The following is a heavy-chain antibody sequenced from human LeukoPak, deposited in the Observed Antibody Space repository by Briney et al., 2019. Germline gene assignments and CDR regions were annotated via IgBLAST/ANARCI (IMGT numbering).Heavy chain of an antibody. CDR3: AKVAHYYYGSESYYFFEH. J-gene: IGHJ4*02. CDR2: IKQDGTEK. Sequence: GGSLRLSCAASGFTFSNAWMSWVRHPPGKGLEWVANIKQDGTEKYYVDSVKGRFTISRDNAKNSLYLQMNSLRGEDTATYYCAKVAHYYYGSESYYFFEHWGQGTPVTASS. D-gene: IGHD3-10*01. V-gene: IGHV3-7*01. CDR1: GFTFSNAW.